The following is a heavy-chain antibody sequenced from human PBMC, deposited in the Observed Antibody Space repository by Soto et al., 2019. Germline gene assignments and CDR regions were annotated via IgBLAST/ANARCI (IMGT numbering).Heavy chain of an antibody. CDR3: ARGSSTDY. D-gene: IGHD2-2*01. V-gene: IGHV1-2*02. Sequence: QVQLVQSGAEVKKPGASVKVSCKASGYTFTGHYMYWVRQAPGQGLEWMGWINPTSGGTNYAQKFQGSVTLTGDPSSSTAFMEMSGLTSDDTAVYFCARGSSTDYWGQGTLVTVSS. J-gene: IGHJ4*02. CDR1: GYTFTGHY. CDR2: INPTSGGT.